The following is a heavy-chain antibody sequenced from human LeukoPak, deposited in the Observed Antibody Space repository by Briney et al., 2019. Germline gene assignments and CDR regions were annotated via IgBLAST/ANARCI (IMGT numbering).Heavy chain of an antibody. CDR2: ISGSGGST. CDR3: AKSPGPTVTTIDY. Sequence: GGSLRLSCAASGFTFSSYAMSWVRQAPGKGLEWVSAISGSGGSTYYADSVKGRFTISRDDSKNTLYLQMNSLRAEDTAVYYCAKSPGPTVTTIDYWGQGTLVTVSS. D-gene: IGHD4-17*01. V-gene: IGHV3-23*01. J-gene: IGHJ4*02. CDR1: GFTFSSYA.